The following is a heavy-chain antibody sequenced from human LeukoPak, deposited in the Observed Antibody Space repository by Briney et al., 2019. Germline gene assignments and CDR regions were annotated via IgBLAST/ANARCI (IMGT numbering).Heavy chain of an antibody. CDR3: ARVEGRYCSSTSCYTGRDY. CDR2: ISYDGSDK. Sequence: GGSLRLSCVASGFTFTNNAMHWVRQAPGKGLEWLAIISYDGSDKFYADSVKGRFTISRDNAKNSLYLQMNSLRAEDTAVYYCARVEGRYCSSTSCYTGRDYWGQGTLVTVSS. CDR1: GFTFTNNA. J-gene: IGHJ4*02. D-gene: IGHD2-2*02. V-gene: IGHV3-30-3*01.